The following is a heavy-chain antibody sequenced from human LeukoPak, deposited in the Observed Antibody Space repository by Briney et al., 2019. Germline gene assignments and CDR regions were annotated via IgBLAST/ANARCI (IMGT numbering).Heavy chain of an antibody. CDR1: GFTFSGYS. V-gene: IGHV3-74*01. CDR3: ATAGNYRFDY. CDR2: INPDGSTI. D-gene: IGHD1-7*01. Sequence: GGSLRLSCAASGFTFSGYSMNWVRQAPGKGLVWVSRINPDGSTINYADSVKGRFTISRDNAKNTLYLQMNSLRAEDTAVYYCATAGNYRFDYWGQGTLVTVSS. J-gene: IGHJ4*02.